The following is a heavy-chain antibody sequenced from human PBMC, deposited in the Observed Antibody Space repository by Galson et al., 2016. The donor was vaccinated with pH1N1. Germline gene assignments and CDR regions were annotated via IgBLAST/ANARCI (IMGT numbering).Heavy chain of an antibody. J-gene: IGHJ6*02. Sequence: SLRLSCAASGFTFDDYTMHWVRQAPGKGLEWVSLISWDASSAYYIGSVRGRFTISRDNSKDSPYLQMDSLRVEDTAVYYCAKDRATYYYYGLDVWGQGTTVTVSS. CDR3: AKDRATYYYYGLDV. CDR1: GFTFDDYT. V-gene: IGHV3-43*01. CDR2: ISWDASSA.